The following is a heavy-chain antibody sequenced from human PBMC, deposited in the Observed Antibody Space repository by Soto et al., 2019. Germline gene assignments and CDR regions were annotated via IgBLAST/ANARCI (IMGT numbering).Heavy chain of an antibody. V-gene: IGHV4-38-2*02. CDR2: IYHSGST. Sequence: SETLSLTCAVSGYSISSGYYWGWIRQPPGKGLEWIGSIYHSGSTYYNPSLKSRVTISVDTSKNQFSLKLSSVTAADTAVYYCARDGVVPAFFRGMDVWGQGNPVTLSS. D-gene: IGHD2-2*01. CDR3: ARDGVVPAFFRGMDV. J-gene: IGHJ6*02. CDR1: GYSISSGYY.